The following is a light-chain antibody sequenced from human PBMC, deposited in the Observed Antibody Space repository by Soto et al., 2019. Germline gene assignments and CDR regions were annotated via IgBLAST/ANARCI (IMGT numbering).Light chain of an antibody. CDR1: QSVTNNY. Sequence: EIVLMQSPGTLSLSPGERATLSCRASQSVTNNYLAWYQQKPGQAPRLLIYGASSRATGVPDRFSGSWSGTDFTLTITRLEPEDFAVSYCQQYGISPLMYTFGQGTKLGVK. CDR2: GAS. V-gene: IGKV3-20*01. CDR3: QQYGISPLMYT. J-gene: IGKJ2*01.